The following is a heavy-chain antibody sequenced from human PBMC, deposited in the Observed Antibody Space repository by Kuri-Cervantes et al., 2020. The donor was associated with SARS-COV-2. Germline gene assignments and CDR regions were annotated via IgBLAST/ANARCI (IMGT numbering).Heavy chain of an antibody. V-gene: IGHV1-69*13. Sequence: SVKVSCKASGYTFTSYDISWVRQAPGQGLEWMGGIIPILGTANYAQKFQGRVTITADESTSTAYMELSSLRSEDTAVFYCALGYWGSGYPRYYYYMDVWGKGTTVTVSS. CDR1: GYTFTSYD. CDR3: ALGYWGSGYPRYYYYMDV. D-gene: IGHD3-22*01. J-gene: IGHJ6*03. CDR2: IIPILGTA.